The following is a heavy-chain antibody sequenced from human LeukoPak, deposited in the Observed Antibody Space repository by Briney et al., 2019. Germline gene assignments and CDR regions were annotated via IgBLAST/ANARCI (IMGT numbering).Heavy chain of an antibody. Sequence: GGSLRLSCAASGFTVSSNYMSWVRQAPGKGLEWVSVIYSGGSTYYADSVKGRFTISRDNSKNTLYLQMNSLRAEDTAVYYCARGEDDSLYYFDYWGRGTLVTVSS. CDR3: ARGEDDSLYYFDY. CDR1: GFTVSSNY. CDR2: IYSGGST. V-gene: IGHV3-53*01. J-gene: IGHJ4*02. D-gene: IGHD1-1*01.